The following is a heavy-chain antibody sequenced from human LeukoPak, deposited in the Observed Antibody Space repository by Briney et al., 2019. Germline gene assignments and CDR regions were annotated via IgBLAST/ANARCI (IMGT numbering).Heavy chain of an antibody. CDR1: GGSISGSSYY. Sequence: SETLSLTCTVSGGSISGSSYYWGWIRQPPGKGLEWIGSFYYSGSTYYNPSLKSRVTISVDTSKNQFSLRLSSVTAADTAVYYCARDWGVSARPGYMDVWGKGTTVTVSS. CDR3: ARDWGVSARPGYMDV. CDR2: FYYSGST. D-gene: IGHD6-6*01. J-gene: IGHJ6*03. V-gene: IGHV4-39*07.